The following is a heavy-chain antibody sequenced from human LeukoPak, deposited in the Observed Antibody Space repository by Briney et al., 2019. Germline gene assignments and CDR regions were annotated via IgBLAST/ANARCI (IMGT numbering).Heavy chain of an antibody. D-gene: IGHD5-18*01. V-gene: IGHV3-13*01. Sequence: PGESLRLSCTASGFTLGGHDMHWVRQTTGDGLEWVAAVSAGHHAFYAGSVKGRFTVSREDAKNSLYLQMNGLRAGDTAVYYCVREARGYHYTYFDYWGQGSLVTVSS. CDR1: GFTLGGHD. CDR2: VSAGHHA. J-gene: IGHJ4*02. CDR3: VREARGYHYTYFDY.